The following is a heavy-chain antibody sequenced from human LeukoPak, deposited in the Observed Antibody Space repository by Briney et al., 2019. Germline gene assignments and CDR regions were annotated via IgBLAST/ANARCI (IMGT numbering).Heavy chain of an antibody. CDR2: INHSGST. CDR1: GGSFSGYY. J-gene: IGHJ3*02. CDR3: AREPFASLGDYGFGAFDI. Sequence: SETLSLTCAVYGGSFSGYYWSWIRQPPGKGLEWIGEINHSGSTNYNPSLKSRVTISVDTSKNQFSLKLSSVTAADTAVYYCAREPFASLGDYGFGAFDIRGQGTTVTVSS. D-gene: IGHD4-17*01. V-gene: IGHV4-34*01.